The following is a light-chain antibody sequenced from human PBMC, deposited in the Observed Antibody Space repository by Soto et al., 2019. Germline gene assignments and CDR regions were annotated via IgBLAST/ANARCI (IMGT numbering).Light chain of an antibody. CDR1: ESVSSN. V-gene: IGKV3-20*01. J-gene: IGKJ1*01. CDR3: QQYGSSPTWT. Sequence: VMPQSPATLSVSPGERATLSCRASESVSSNLAWYQQKPGQAPRLLIYGASSRATGIPDRFSGSGSGTDFTLTIRRLEPEDLAVYYCQQYGSSPTWTFGQGTKVDIK. CDR2: GAS.